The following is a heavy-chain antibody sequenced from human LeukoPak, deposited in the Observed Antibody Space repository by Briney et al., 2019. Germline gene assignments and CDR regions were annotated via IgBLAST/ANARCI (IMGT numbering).Heavy chain of an antibody. Sequence: GGSLRLSCAASRFTFSNYAMSWVRQAPGKGLEWVSYISSSSKTVYYADSVKGRFTISRDNARNSLYLQMNNLRAEDTAVYYCARERGYSSSWYTFWGQGTLVTVSS. CDR2: ISSSSKTV. J-gene: IGHJ4*02. CDR1: RFTFSNYA. V-gene: IGHV3-48*01. CDR3: ARERGYSSSWYTF. D-gene: IGHD6-13*01.